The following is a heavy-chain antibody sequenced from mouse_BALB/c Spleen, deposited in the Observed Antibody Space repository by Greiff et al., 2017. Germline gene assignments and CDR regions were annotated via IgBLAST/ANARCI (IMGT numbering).Heavy chain of an antibody. Sequence: EVQLQQSGPSLVKPSQTLSLTCSVTGDSITSGYWNWIRKFPGNKLEYMGYISYSGSTYYNPSLKSRISITRDTSKNQYYLQLNSVTTEDTATYYCARKNRSSYAMDYWGQGTSVTVSS. CDR3: ARKNRSSYAMDY. J-gene: IGHJ4*01. D-gene: IGHD2-14*01. CDR2: ISYSGST. CDR1: GDSITSGY. V-gene: IGHV3-8*02.